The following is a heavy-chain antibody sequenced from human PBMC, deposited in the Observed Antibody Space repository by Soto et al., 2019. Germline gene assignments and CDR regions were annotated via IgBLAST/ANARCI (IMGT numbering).Heavy chain of an antibody. CDR2: INPSGGST. CDR1: GYTFTSYY. CDR3: ARAAFDWSGYYYYGMDV. D-gene: IGHD3-9*01. V-gene: IGHV1-46*01. Sequence: ASVKVSCKASGYTFTSYYMHWVRQAPGQGLEWMGIINPSGGSTSYAQKFQGRVTITRDTSTSTAYMELSSLRSEDTAVYYCARAAFDWSGYYYYGMDVWGQGTTVTVSS. J-gene: IGHJ6*02.